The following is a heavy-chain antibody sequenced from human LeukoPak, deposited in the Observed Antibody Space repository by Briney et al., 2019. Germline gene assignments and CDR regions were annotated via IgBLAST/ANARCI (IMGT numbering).Heavy chain of an antibody. J-gene: IGHJ4*02. Sequence: PGGSPRLSCAASGFTFGSYAMSWVRQAPGKGLEWVSFISPNADRTSKADSVGGRFTISRDNPRNTLYLQMNSLRDDDTAVYYCAIMHGYYDGSGYWVQWGQGTLVTVSS. D-gene: IGHD3-22*01. V-gene: IGHV3-23*01. CDR3: AIMHGYYDGSGYWVQ. CDR2: ISPNADRT. CDR1: GFTFGSYA.